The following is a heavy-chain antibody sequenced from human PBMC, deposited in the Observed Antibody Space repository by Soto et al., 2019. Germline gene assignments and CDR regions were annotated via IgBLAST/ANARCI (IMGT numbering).Heavy chain of an antibody. Sequence: TPGKGLECVSGINSDGSNTSYADSVKGRFTISRDNAKNTLYLQMNSLRAEDTAVYYCAREEKYGDLPRDYWGQGTLVTVSS. CDR3: AREEKYGDLPRDY. V-gene: IGHV3-74*01. CDR2: INSDGSNT. D-gene: IGHD4-17*01. J-gene: IGHJ4*02.